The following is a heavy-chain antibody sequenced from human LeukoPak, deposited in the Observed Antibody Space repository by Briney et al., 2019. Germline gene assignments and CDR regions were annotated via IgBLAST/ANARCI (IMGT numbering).Heavy chain of an antibody. J-gene: IGHJ4*02. CDR1: GFIFNNYA. CDR2: ISWNSGSI. V-gene: IGHV3-9*01. CDR3: AKDNRRHYTSGPNPDSLH. D-gene: IGHD6-19*01. Sequence: GGSLRLSCAGSGFIFNNYAMHWVRQPPGKGLEWVSGISWNSGSIDYADSVKGRFTISRDNAKNSLYLQMNSLRVEDTAFYYCAKDNRRHYTSGPNPDSLHWGQGALVSVSS.